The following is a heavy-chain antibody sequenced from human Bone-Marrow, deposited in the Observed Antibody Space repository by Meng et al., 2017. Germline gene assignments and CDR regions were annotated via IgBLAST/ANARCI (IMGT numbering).Heavy chain of an antibody. Sequence: SVKVSCKASGGTFSSYAISWVRQAPGQGLEWMGGIFPIFGTANYAQKFQGRVTITADESTSTAYMELSSLRSEDTAVYYCARSGSRYCTNGVCYTFDYWGQGTLVTVSS. V-gene: IGHV1-69*13. CDR2: IFPIFGTA. CDR3: ARSGSRYCTNGVCYTFDY. CDR1: GGTFSSYA. D-gene: IGHD2-8*01. J-gene: IGHJ4*02.